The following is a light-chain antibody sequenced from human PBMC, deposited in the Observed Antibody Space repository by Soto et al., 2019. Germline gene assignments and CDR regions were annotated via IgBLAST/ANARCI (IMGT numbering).Light chain of an antibody. Sequence: DIQMTQSPSTLSALVGDGVTITCRACPNTDMRLAWYQQKPGKAPKIVIYRASILESGDPSRFSGSGSGTEIALTISSLQPDDFATFYCRQYYRYPHTFGRGTKVYLK. V-gene: IGKV1-5*03. CDR2: RAS. J-gene: IGKJ4*01. CDR1: PNTDMR. CDR3: RQYYRYPHT.